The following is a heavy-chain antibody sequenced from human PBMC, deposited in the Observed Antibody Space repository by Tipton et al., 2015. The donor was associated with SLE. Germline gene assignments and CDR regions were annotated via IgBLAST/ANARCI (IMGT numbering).Heavy chain of an antibody. CDR1: GFTFSSYSM. Sequence: QLVQSGGGLVKPGGSLRLSCAASGFTFSSYSMNWVRQAPGKGLEWIGEIYHSGSTNYNPSLKSRVTISVDTSKNQFSLKLSSVTAADTAVYYCARGLMVRGVKVDYWGQGTLVTVSS. J-gene: IGHJ4*02. CDR3: ARGLMVRGVKVDY. CDR2: IYHSGST. V-gene: IGHV4-4*02. D-gene: IGHD3-10*01.